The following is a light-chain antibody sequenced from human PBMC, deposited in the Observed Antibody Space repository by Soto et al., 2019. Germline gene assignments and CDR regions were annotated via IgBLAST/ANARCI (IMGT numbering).Light chain of an antibody. CDR3: LLCYSGPWV. V-gene: IGLV7-46*01. CDR1: AGAVTSGHY. Sequence: QTVVTRGPSLTGSPEGTVTLTVASTAGAVTSGHYPYWLQQKPGQAPGTVIYDTGNRHSWTPARFSGSLLGGKAALTLSGAQPEDEADYYCLLCYSGPWVFGGGTKLTVL. J-gene: IGLJ3*02. CDR2: DTG.